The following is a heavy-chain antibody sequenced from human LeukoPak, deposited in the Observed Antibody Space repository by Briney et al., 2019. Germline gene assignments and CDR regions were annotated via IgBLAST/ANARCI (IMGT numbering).Heavy chain of an antibody. CDR2: IYYSGST. V-gene: IGHV4-59*01. Sequence: SETLSLTCTVSGVSISSYYWSWIRQPPGKGLEWIGYIYYSGSTNYNPSLKSRVTISVDTSKNQFSLKLSSVTAADTAVYYCARTIDGTWFDPWGQGTLVTVSS. CDR1: GVSISSYY. D-gene: IGHD1-26*01. CDR3: ARTIDGTWFDP. J-gene: IGHJ5*02.